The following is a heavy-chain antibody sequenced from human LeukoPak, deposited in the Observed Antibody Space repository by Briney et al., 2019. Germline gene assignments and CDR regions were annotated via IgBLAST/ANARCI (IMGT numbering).Heavy chain of an antibody. Sequence: PGGSLRLSCAASGFTFSSYSMNWVRQAPGKGLEWVSSISSSSSYTYYADSVKGRFTISRDNAKNSLYLQMNSLRAEDTAVYYCARDAGQGGYYYMDVWGKGTTVTVSS. CDR1: GFTFSSYS. CDR2: ISSSSSYT. CDR3: ARDAGQGGYYYMDV. V-gene: IGHV3-21*01. D-gene: IGHD1-14*01. J-gene: IGHJ6*03.